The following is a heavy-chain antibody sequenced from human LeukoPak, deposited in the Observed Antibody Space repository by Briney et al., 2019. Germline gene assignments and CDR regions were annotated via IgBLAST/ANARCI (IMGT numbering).Heavy chain of an antibody. J-gene: IGHJ4*02. CDR3: ARGDGYNRRYSDC. D-gene: IGHD5-24*01. V-gene: IGHV3-72*01. Sequence: PGGSLRLSCAASGFTFSDHYMDWVRQAPGKGLEWVARIRNKANSYTTEYAASVKGRFTISRDDSKNSLYLQMNSLKTEDTAVYYCARGDGYNRRYSDCWGQGTLDTVSS. CDR2: IRNKANSYTT. CDR1: GFTFSDHY.